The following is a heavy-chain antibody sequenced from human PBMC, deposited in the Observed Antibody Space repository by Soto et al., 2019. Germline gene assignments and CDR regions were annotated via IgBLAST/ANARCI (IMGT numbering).Heavy chain of an antibody. D-gene: IGHD1-1*01. CDR3: ARGVLF. CDR2: VHYTGST. CDR1: GVSITSHY. J-gene: IGHJ4*02. V-gene: IGHV4-59*11. Sequence: SETLSLTCTVSGVSITSHYWSWIRQPPGKGLEWIGYVHYTGSTSYNPSFESRVTISVDTSKNHFSLKVNSVTAAAKAVYYCARGVLFWGQGTQVTVSS.